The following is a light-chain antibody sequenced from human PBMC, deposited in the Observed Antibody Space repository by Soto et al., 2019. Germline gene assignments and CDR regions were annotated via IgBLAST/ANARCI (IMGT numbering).Light chain of an antibody. CDR2: TNS. V-gene: IGLV1-44*01. CDR1: ASNIGSNF. CDR3: ATWDDNVKGPV. Sequence: QSVLTQPPSASGPPGQRVTISRSGRASNIGSNFVSWYQVVPGTAPKLLIYTNSHRPSGVPDRFSGSRSGTSASLDISGLQSDDEADYFCATWDDNVKGPVFGGGTKLTVL. J-gene: IGLJ2*01.